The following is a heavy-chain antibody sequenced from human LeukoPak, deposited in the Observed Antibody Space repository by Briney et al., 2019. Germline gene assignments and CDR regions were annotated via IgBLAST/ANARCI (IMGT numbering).Heavy chain of an antibody. J-gene: IGHJ4*02. V-gene: IGHV3-23*01. D-gene: IGHD6-13*01. Sequence: GGSLRLSCAASGFTFSSYAMSWVRQAPGKGLEWVSAISGSGGSTYYADSVKGRFTISRDNSKNTLYLQMNSLRAEDTAVYYCTKDPSSSWYYDYWGQGTLVTVSS. CDR2: ISGSGGST. CDR3: TKDPSSSWYYDY. CDR1: GFTFSSYA.